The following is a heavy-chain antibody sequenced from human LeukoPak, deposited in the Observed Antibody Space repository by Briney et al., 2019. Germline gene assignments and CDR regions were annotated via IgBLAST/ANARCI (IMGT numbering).Heavy chain of an antibody. D-gene: IGHD3-10*01. Sequence: PSETLSLTCTASGGSISSSSYYWGWIRQPPGKGLEWIGSIYYSGSTYYNPSLKSRVTISADTSKNQFSLKLSSVTAADTAVYYCARRYYYGSGSYYNGSTLDYWGQGTLVTVSS. V-gene: IGHV4-39*01. CDR1: GGSISSSSYY. CDR3: ARRYYYGSGSYYNGSTLDY. J-gene: IGHJ4*02. CDR2: IYYSGST.